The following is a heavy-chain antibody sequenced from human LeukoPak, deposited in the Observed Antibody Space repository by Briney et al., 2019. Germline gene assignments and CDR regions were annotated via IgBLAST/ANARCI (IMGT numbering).Heavy chain of an antibody. CDR3: AKADTYYYDSSGPLADY. V-gene: IGHV3-23*01. CDR1: GSTFSSYA. D-gene: IGHD3-22*01. CDR2: ISGSGGST. Sequence: QPGGSLRLSCAASGSTFSSYAMSWVRQAPGKGLEWVSAISGSGGSTYYADSVKGRFTISRDNSKNTLYLQMNSLRAEDTAVYYCAKADTYYYDSSGPLADYWGQGTLVTVSS. J-gene: IGHJ4*02.